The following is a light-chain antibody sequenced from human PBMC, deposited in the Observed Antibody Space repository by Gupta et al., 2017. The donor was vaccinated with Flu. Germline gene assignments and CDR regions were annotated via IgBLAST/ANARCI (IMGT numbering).Light chain of an antibody. V-gene: IGLV2-14*03. CDR3: ASDTGGYILIL. CDR1: DFLGYNY. CDR2: DFD. Sequence: DFLGYNYVSWYKHHPGKAPRLFIFDFDNGPSGFSTRFSGSKSGDTASLTIPGFQPGDESDYYGASDTGGYILILFGGGTKLTVL. J-gene: IGLJ2*01.